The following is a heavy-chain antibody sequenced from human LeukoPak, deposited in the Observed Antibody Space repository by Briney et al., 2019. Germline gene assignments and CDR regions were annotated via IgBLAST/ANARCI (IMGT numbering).Heavy chain of an antibody. J-gene: IGHJ4*02. CDR1: GLTFSNYW. CDR3: ARDDFSTYPGLNYFDY. CDR2: IKQDGSEK. Sequence: PGGSLRLSCAASGLTFSNYWMDWVRQAPGKGLEWVANIKQDGSEKNYVDSVKGRFIISRDNAKNSLYLQMNTLRADDTAVYYCARDDFSTYPGLNYFDYWGQGSLVTVSS. D-gene: IGHD4-11*01. V-gene: IGHV3-7*03.